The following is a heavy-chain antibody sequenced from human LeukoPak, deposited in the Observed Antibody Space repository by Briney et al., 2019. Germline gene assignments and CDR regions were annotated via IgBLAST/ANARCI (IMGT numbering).Heavy chain of an antibody. J-gene: IGHJ4*02. Sequence: GGSLRLSCAASGFTFSSYSMNWVRQAPGKGLEWVSSISSSSSYIYYADSVKGRFTISRDNAKNSLYLQMNSLRAEDTAVCYCARSCSSTSCYGLWGQGTLVTVSS. CDR1: GFTFSSYS. D-gene: IGHD2-2*01. CDR2: ISSSSSYI. V-gene: IGHV3-21*01. CDR3: ARSCSSTSCYGL.